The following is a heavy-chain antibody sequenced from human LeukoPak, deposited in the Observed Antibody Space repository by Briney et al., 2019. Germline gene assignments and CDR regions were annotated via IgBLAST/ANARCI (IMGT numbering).Heavy chain of an antibody. D-gene: IGHD2-2*01. CDR1: GFTFSCYG. V-gene: IGHV3-30*03. Sequence: GGALRLSCAASGFTFSCYGIHWGRQGPGQGVGWGALILYYGSNEYYADSVRGRFTISRDNSKFTLYMQMNSLRAEDTAVYYCARVRAGYCTSTSCYTGMDVWGQGTTVTVSS. J-gene: IGHJ6*02. CDR3: ARVRAGYCTSTSCYTGMDV. CDR2: ILYYGSNE.